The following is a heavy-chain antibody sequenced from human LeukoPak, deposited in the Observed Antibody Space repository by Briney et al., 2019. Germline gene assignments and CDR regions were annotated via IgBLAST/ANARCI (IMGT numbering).Heavy chain of an antibody. V-gene: IGHV3-23*01. CDR1: GFSFSSYA. Sequence: PGGSLRLSCAASGFSFSSYAMSWVRQAPGKGLEGVSSISGSGDHTYYAESVKGRFTISRDNSKNTLFLQMNSLRAEDTAVFYCAKRSGYTTGWFFDFWGQGTLVTVSS. CDR2: ISGSGDHT. CDR3: AKRSGYTTGWFFDF. J-gene: IGHJ4*02. D-gene: IGHD6-19*01.